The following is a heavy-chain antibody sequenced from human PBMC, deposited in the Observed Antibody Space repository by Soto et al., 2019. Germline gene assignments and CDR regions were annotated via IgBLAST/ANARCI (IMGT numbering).Heavy chain of an antibody. V-gene: IGHV4-34*01. CDR3: ASLVGYDSATPPFDY. D-gene: IGHD3-22*01. CDR1: GGSFSGYY. CDR2: INHSGST. Sequence: SETLSLTCAVYGGSFSGYYWSWIRQPPGKGLEWIGEINHSGSTNYNPSLKSRVTISVDTSKNQFSLKLSSVTAADTAVYYCASLVGYDSATPPFDYWGQGTLVTVSS. J-gene: IGHJ4*02.